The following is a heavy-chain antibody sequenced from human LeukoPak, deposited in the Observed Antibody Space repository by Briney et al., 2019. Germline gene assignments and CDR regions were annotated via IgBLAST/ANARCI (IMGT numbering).Heavy chain of an antibody. V-gene: IGHV1-18*01. J-gene: IGHJ6*02. D-gene: IGHD6-19*01. CDR1: GYTFTSYG. CDR3: ARDVVAGTTMWYYYYGMDV. CDR2: ISAYNGNT. Sequence: ASVKVSCKASGYTFTSYGISWVRQAPGQGLEWMGWISAYNGNTNYAQKLQGRVTMTTDTPTSTAYMELRSLRSDDTAVYYCARDVVAGTTMWYYYYGMDVWGQGTTVTVSS.